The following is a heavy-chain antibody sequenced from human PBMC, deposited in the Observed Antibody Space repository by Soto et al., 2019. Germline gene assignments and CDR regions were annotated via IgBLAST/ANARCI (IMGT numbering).Heavy chain of an antibody. V-gene: IGHV5-51*01. CDR2: IYPGDSDT. Sequence: GESLKISCQGSGYTFTNYWIGWVRQMPGKGLEWMGIIYPGDSDTRYSPSFQGQVNISADKSISTAYLQWSSLKASDTAMYYCGTSVEPATPSAFDIWGQGTRVTV. J-gene: IGHJ3*02. CDR3: GTSVEPATPSAFDI. D-gene: IGHD2-15*01. CDR1: GYTFTNYW.